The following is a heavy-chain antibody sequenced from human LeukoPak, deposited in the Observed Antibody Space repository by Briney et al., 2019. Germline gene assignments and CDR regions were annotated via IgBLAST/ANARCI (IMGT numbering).Heavy chain of an antibody. Sequence: GGSLRLSCAASGFTVSSSYMSWVRQAPVKGLEWVSVIYSGGSTYYADSVKGRFTISRDNSRNTLYLQMNSLRAEDTAVYYCARDLSGYYYDYRGQGTLVTVSS. J-gene: IGHJ4*02. CDR3: ARDLSGYYYDY. CDR2: IYSGGST. CDR1: GFTVSSSY. D-gene: IGHD3-22*01. V-gene: IGHV3-66*01.